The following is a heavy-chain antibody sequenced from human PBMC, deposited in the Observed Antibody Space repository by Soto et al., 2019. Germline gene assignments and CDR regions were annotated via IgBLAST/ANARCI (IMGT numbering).Heavy chain of an antibody. D-gene: IGHD3-22*01. CDR1: GVSISGGGYY. Sequence: QVQLQESGPGQVKPSQTLSLTCTVSGVSISGGGYYWSWIRQHPGKGLEWIGYIYYSGSTYYNPSLKSRVTISVDTSRNQFSLQRSSVTAAETAVYYCASYRLAVVGDFDHWGQGILVTVSS. CDR3: ASYRLAVVGDFDH. V-gene: IGHV4-31*03. J-gene: IGHJ4*02. CDR2: IYYSGST.